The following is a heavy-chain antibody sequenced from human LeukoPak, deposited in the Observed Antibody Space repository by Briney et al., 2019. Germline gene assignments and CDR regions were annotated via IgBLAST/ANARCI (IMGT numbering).Heavy chain of an antibody. J-gene: IGHJ4*02. Sequence: GASVKVSCKASGYTFTGYYMHWVRQAPGQGLEWMGWINPNSGGTNYAQKFQGRVTMTRDTSISTAYLQWSSLKASDTAMYYCARIGVAGTFEPYYFDYWGQGTLVTVSS. CDR1: GYTFTGYY. CDR3: ARIGVAGTFEPYYFDY. V-gene: IGHV1-2*02. D-gene: IGHD6-19*01. CDR2: INPNSGGT.